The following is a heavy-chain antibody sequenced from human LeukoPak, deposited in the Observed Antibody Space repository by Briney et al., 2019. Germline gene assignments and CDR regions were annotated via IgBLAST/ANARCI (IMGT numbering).Heavy chain of an antibody. V-gene: IGHV5-51*01. D-gene: IGHD6-19*01. CDR1: GYSLTNYW. Sequence: GEYPNPYCQGFGYSLTNYWLRWVRQTPAKGLEWSGIIYPGGADTKYSPSFQGQVTISADKTNSSAYLQWSSLKASDTAMYYCARLSSSGCYGDYWGQGTLVTVSS. CDR3: ARLSSSGCYGDY. J-gene: IGHJ4*02. CDR2: IYPGGADT.